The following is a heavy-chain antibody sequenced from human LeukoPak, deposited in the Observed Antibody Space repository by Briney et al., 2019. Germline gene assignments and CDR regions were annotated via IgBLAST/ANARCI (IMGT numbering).Heavy chain of an antibody. CDR3: AREQYGSSTSWYHY. Sequence: ASVKVSCKASGYTFTGYYMHWVRQAPGQGLEWMGWINPNSGGTNYAQKFQGRVTMTRDTSISTAYMELSRLRSDDTAVYYCAREQYGSSTSWYHYWGQGTLVTVSS. J-gene: IGHJ4*02. CDR1: GYTFTGYY. CDR2: INPNSGGT. V-gene: IGHV1-2*02. D-gene: IGHD2-2*01.